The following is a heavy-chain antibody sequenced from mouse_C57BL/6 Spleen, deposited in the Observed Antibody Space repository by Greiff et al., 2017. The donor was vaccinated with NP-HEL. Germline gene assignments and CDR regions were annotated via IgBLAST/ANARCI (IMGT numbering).Heavy chain of an antibody. J-gene: IGHJ2*01. CDR2: IYPRSGNT. Sequence: VQLQQSGAELARPGASVKLSCKASGYTFTSYGISWVKQRTGQGLEWIGEIYPRSGNTYYNEKFKGKATLTADKSSSTAYMERRSLPSEDSAVYVCARRGNYYGSSYVGDYWGQGTTLTVSS. CDR3: ARRGNYYGSSYVGDY. D-gene: IGHD1-1*01. CDR1: GYTFTSYG. V-gene: IGHV1-81*01.